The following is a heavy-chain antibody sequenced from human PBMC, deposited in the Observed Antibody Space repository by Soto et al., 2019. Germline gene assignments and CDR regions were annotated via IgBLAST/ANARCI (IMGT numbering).Heavy chain of an antibody. CDR1: GGSISSSSYY. Sequence: SETLSLTCTVSGGSISSSSYYWGWIRQPPGKGLEWIGSIYYGGSTYYNPSLKSRVTISVDTSKNQFSLKLSSVTAADTAVYYCAISSGMSSSWLEYFDYWGQGTLVTVSS. D-gene: IGHD6-13*01. J-gene: IGHJ4*02. V-gene: IGHV4-39*01. CDR2: IYYGGST. CDR3: AISSGMSSSWLEYFDY.